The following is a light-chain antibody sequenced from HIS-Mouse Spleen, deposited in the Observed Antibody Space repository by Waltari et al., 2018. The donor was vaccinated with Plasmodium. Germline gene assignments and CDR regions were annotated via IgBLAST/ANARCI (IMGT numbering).Light chain of an antibody. J-gene: IGKJ1*01. V-gene: IGKV1-39*01. Sequence: DIQMTQSPSSLSASVGARVTITCRASQSISNYLNWYQQKTGKAPKFLIYAASTLQSGVPARFSGGGSGADFTLTIRSLQPEDFATYYCQQSYSTWTFGQGTKVEIK. CDR1: QSISNY. CDR2: AAS. CDR3: QQSYSTWT.